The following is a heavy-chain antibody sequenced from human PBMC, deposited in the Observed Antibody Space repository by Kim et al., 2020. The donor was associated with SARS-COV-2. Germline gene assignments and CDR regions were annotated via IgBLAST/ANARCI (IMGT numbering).Heavy chain of an antibody. CDR3: ARLETAVNTRIDY. D-gene: IGHD4-17*01. CDR2: ISGSSSFI. J-gene: IGHJ4*02. CDR1: GFTFSDYS. V-gene: IGHV3-21*01. Sequence: GGSLRLSCAASGFTFSDYSMTWVRQAPGKGLEWVSSISGSSSFIYYADSVKGRFTISRDNAKNSLHLQMNSLRAEDAAMYYCARLETAVNTRIDYWGQGTVVTVSS.